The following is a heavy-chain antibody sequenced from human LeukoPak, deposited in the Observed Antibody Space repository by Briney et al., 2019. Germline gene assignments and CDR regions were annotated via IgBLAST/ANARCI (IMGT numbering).Heavy chain of an antibody. J-gene: IGHJ4*02. V-gene: IGHV3-74*01. Sequence: GGSLRLSCAASGFTVSSNYMSWVRQAPGKGLEWVSRINSDGSTTTYADSVKGRFTISRDNAKNTLYLQMNSLRAEDTAVYYCARGKNSGNDYWGQGTLVTVSS. CDR2: INSDGSTT. CDR1: GFTVSSNY. D-gene: IGHD3-10*01. CDR3: ARGKNSGNDY.